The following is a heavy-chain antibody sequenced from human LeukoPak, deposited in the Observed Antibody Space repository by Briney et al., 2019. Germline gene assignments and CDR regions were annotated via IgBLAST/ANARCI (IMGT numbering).Heavy chain of an antibody. J-gene: IGHJ3*02. D-gene: IGHD3-9*01. CDR1: GYTFTGYG. CDR2: ISAYNGNT. V-gene: IGHV1-18*04. CDR3: ARRIEVDILTGYSNGLVSFDI. Sequence: ASVKVSCKASGYTFTGYGISWVRQAPGQGLEWMGWISAYNGNTNYAQKLQGRVTMTTDTSTSTAYMELRSLRSDDTAVYYCARRIEVDILTGYSNGLVSFDIWGQGTMVTVSS.